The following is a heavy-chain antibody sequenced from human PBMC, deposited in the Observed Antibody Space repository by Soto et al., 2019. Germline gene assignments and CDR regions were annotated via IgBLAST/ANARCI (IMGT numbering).Heavy chain of an antibody. J-gene: IGHJ4*02. Sequence: SLRLSCAASGFTFSSYAMSWVRQAPGKGLEWVSAISGSGGSTYYADSVKGRFTISRDNSKNTLYLQMNSLRAEDTAVYYCAKDPRLWFGAPGTYWGQGTLVTVSS. V-gene: IGHV3-23*01. D-gene: IGHD3-10*01. CDR1: GFTFSSYA. CDR3: AKDPRLWFGAPGTY. CDR2: ISGSGGST.